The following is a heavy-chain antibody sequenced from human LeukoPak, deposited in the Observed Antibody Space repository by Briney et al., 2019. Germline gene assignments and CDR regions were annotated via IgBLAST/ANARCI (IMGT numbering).Heavy chain of an antibody. CDR1: GFSFHDYT. Sequence: GGSLRLSCAASGFSFHDYTMNWVRQVPEKGLEWVSSIDWSGVSRSYADSVKGRFTISRDNAKNSLYLEMSSLRAEGMALYYCARERQGSAGEFDYWGQGTLVTVSS. V-gene: IGHV3-20*04. D-gene: IGHD2-15*01. J-gene: IGHJ4*02. CDR2: IDWSGVSR. CDR3: ARERQGSAGEFDY.